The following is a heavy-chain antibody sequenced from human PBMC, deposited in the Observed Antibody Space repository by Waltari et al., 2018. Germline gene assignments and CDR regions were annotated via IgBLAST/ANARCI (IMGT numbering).Heavy chain of an antibody. CDR2: IKEDDSEI. V-gene: IGHV3-7*03. J-gene: IGHJ4*02. CDR1: GFTFSGYW. D-gene: IGHD3-22*01. CDR3: ARGSGFLIDY. Sequence: EVQLVESGGDLVQPGGAPRVSGVASGFTFSGYWMTWVRQAPGKGLEWVAIIKEDDSEIYYLDFVKGRFTISRENAKNSVHLQMNSLRVEDTAVYYCARGSGFLIDYWGQGTLVTVSS.